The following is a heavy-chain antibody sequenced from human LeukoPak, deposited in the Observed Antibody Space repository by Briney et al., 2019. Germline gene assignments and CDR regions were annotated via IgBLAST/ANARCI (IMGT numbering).Heavy chain of an antibody. Sequence: SSETLSLTCAVYGGSFSGYYWSWIRQPPGKGLEWIGEINHSGSTNYNPSLKSRVTISVDTSKNQFSLKLSSVTAADTAVYYCAREGGSSSVDYWGQGTLVTVSS. CDR3: AREGGSSSVDY. CDR1: GGSFSGYY. J-gene: IGHJ4*02. D-gene: IGHD6-6*01. V-gene: IGHV4-34*01. CDR2: INHSGST.